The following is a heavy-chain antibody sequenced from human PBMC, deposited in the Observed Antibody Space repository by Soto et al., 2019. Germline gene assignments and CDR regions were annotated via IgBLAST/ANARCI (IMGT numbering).Heavy chain of an antibody. CDR1: GGSISSGGYY. Sequence: QVQLQESGPGLVKPSQTLSLTCTVSGGSISSGGYYWSWIRQHPGKGLEWIGYIYYSGSTYYNPSLKSRVTISVDTSKNQFSLKLSSVTAADTAVYYCARVFIPRRVTAIPAFDIWGQGTMVTVSS. CDR3: ARVFIPRRVTAIPAFDI. V-gene: IGHV4-31*03. D-gene: IGHD2-21*02. CDR2: IYYSGST. J-gene: IGHJ3*02.